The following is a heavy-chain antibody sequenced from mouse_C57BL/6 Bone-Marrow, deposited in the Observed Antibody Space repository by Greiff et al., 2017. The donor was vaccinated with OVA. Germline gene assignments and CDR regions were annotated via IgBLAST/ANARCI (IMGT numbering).Heavy chain of an antibody. V-gene: IGHV1-64*01. J-gene: IGHJ3*01. D-gene: IGHD1-1*01. Sequence: QVQLQQPGAELVKPGASVKLSCKASGYTFTSYWMHWVKQRPGQGLEWIGMIHPNSGSTNYNEKFKSKATLTVDKSSSTAYMQLSSLTSEDSAVYYCARWRYGSSYEGFAYWGQGTLVTVSA. CDR1: GYTFTSYW. CDR2: IHPNSGST. CDR3: ARWRYGSSYEGFAY.